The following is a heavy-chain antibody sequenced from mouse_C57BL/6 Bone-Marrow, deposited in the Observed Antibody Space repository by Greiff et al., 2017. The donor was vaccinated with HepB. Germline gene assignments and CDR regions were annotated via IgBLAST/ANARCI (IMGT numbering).Heavy chain of an antibody. J-gene: IGHJ2*01. CDR1: GYTFTSYG. CDR3: ARAYYKGYFDY. CDR2: IYPRSGNT. Sequence: VQQQQSGAELARPGASVKLSCKASGYTFTSYGISWVKQRTGQGLEWIGEIYPRSGNTYYNEKFKGKATLTADKSSSTAYMELRSLTSEDSAVYFCARAYYKGYFDYWGQGTTLTVSS. D-gene: IGHD2-12*01. V-gene: IGHV1-81*01.